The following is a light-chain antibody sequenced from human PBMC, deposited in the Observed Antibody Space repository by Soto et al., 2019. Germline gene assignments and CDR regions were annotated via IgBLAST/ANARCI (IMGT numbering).Light chain of an antibody. CDR2: EGS. Sequence: QSVLTQPASVSVFPGQSITISCTGISSDVGTYNLVSWYQQFPGKAPKLMIFEGSKRPSGVSNRFSGFTSGNTASLTISGLQAEDEADYYCCAYAGDSAPFVFGTGTKVTVL. V-gene: IGLV2-23*01. J-gene: IGLJ1*01. CDR1: SSDVGTYNL. CDR3: CAYAGDSAPFV.